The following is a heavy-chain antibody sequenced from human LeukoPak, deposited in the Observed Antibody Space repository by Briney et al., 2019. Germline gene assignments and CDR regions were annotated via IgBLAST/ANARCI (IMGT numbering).Heavy chain of an antibody. CDR1: GFTFSTYA. CDR3: VRSYFGSGDS. D-gene: IGHD3-10*01. V-gene: IGHV3-66*01. CDR2: LYYSGST. J-gene: IGHJ4*02. Sequence: ERSLRLSCAASGFTFSTYAMHWVRQAPGKGLEWVSVLYYSGSTYYSDSVTGRFTISRDNSKNTLFLQMNSLRAEDTAVYYCVRSYFGSGDSWGQGTLVTVSS.